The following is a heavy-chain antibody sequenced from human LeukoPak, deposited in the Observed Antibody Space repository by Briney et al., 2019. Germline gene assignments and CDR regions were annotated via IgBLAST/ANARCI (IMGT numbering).Heavy chain of an antibody. CDR2: IYYSGST. J-gene: IGHJ4*02. V-gene: IGHV4-39*01. CDR1: GGSISSSSYY. CDR3: ARLVIREVYFDY. Sequence: SETLSLTCTVSGGSISSSSYYWGWIRQPPGKGLEWIGSIYYSGSTYYNPSLKSRVTISVDTSKNQCSLKLSSVTAADTAVYYCARLVIREVYFDYWGQGTLVTVSS.